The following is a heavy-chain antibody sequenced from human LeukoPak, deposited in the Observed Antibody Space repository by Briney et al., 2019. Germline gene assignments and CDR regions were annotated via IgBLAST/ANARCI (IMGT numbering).Heavy chain of an antibody. CDR2: ISFDGSNK. CDR1: GFTFSNYG. CDR3: AKRNLGNIDY. V-gene: IGHV3-30*18. Sequence: GGSLRLSCAASGFTFSNYGMHWVRQAPGKGLEWLAVISFDGSNKYYADSVKGRFTVSRDNSKNTLYLQMNSLRAEDTAVYYCAKRNLGNIDYWGQGTLVTVSS. J-gene: IGHJ4*02. D-gene: IGHD3-16*01.